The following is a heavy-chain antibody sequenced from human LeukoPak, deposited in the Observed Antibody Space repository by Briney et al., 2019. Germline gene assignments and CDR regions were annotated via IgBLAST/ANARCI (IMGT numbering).Heavy chain of an antibody. Sequence: ASVKVSCKASGYTFTGYYMHWVRQAPGQGLEWMGRINPNSGGTNYAQKFQGRVTMTRDTSISTAYMELSRLRSDDTAVYYCARVRPARITMVRGVITSAPDYWGQGTLVTVSS. D-gene: IGHD3-10*01. CDR1: GYTFTGYY. CDR2: INPNSGGT. CDR3: ARVRPARITMVRGVITSAPDY. V-gene: IGHV1-2*06. J-gene: IGHJ4*02.